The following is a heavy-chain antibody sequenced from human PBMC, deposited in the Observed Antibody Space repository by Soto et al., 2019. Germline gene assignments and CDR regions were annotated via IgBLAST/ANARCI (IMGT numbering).Heavy chain of an antibody. CDR3: ARDWGTTTLYLIWFDP. V-gene: IGHV4-38-2*02. CDR1: GSSIGSSYY. Sequence: PSETLSLTCAVSGSSIGSSYYWGWIRQPPGKGLEWIGTIHHGGSSFYNPSLKSRVTMSVDTSKNQFSPKLRSVTAADTAVYFCARDWGTTTLYLIWFDPWCQGTLFTVSS. J-gene: IGHJ5*02. CDR2: IHHGGSS. D-gene: IGHD3-16*01.